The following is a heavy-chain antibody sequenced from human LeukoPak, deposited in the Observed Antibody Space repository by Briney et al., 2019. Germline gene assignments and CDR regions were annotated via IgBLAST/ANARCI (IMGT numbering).Heavy chain of an antibody. CDR3: VKGGYDYVEVAYFDF. V-gene: IGHV3-23*01. Sequence: PGGSLRLSCAASGFSFNNYAMSWVRQAPGKGLEWVSIIIASSGSTFYADSVKGRFTISRDNSKNTLYLQMNSLRVEDTAVYYCVKGGYDYVEVAYFDFWGQGPLVTVSS. D-gene: IGHD5-12*01. CDR1: GFSFNNYA. J-gene: IGHJ4*02. CDR2: IIASSGST.